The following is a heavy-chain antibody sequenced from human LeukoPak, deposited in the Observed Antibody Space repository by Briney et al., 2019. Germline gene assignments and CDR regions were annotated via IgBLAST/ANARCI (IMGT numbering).Heavy chain of an antibody. V-gene: IGHV3-48*01. CDR2: ISSSSSTI. Sequence: GGSLRLSCAASGFTFSSYSMNWVRQAPGKGLEWVSYISSSSSTIYYADSVKGRFTISRDNAKNSLYLQMNSLRAEDTAVYYCARVGYYGSGSYPDYWGQGTLVTVSS. J-gene: IGHJ4*02. CDR1: GFTFSSYS. CDR3: ARVGYYGSGSYPDY. D-gene: IGHD3-10*01.